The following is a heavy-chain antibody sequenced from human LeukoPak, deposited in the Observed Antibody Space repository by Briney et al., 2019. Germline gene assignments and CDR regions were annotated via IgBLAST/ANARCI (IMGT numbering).Heavy chain of an antibody. J-gene: IGHJ5*02. D-gene: IGHD4-23*01. CDR1: VYTFSTYD. CDR3: ARGPNKSDGGNSGSAWFDP. Sequence: ASVKVSCKASVYTFSTYDINWVRQATGQGLEWMGWMNPNSGNTGYAQKFQGTVTMTRNTSISTAYMEMSSLRSEDTAVYYCARGPNKSDGGNSGSAWFDPWGRGTLVTVSS. CDR2: MNPNSGNT. V-gene: IGHV1-8*01.